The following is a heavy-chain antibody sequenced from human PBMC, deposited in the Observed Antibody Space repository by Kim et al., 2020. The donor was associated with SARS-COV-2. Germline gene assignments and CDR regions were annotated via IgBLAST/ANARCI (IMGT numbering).Heavy chain of an antibody. V-gene: IGHV1-2*02. D-gene: IGHD1-26*01. CDR1: GYRFNDYY. CDR2: INPNGGGT. CDR3: AKGGNNWFDP. Sequence: ASVKVSCKASGYRFNDYYIYWMRQAPGQGLEYMGWINPNGGGTKYAQTFQGSVTMTRDTSITTAYMELSRLRFDDTAVYYCAKGGNNWFDPWGQGTLVPV. J-gene: IGHJ5*02.